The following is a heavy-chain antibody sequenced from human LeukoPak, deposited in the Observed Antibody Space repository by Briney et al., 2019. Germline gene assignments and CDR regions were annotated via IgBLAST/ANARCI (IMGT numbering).Heavy chain of an antibody. V-gene: IGHV1-69*06. J-gene: IGHJ3*02. CDR1: GGTFSSYA. CDR3: AIDSSGYSAFDI. CDR2: IIPIFGTA. Sequence: GASVKVSCKASGGTFSSYAISWVRQAPGQGLEWMGGIIPIFGTANYAQKFQGRVTITADKSTSTAYMELSSLRSEDTAVYYCAIDSSGYSAFDIWGQGTMVTVSS. D-gene: IGHD3-22*01.